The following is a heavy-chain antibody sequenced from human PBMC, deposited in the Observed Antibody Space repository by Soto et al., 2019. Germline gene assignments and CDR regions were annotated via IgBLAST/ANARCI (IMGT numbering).Heavy chain of an antibody. CDR1: GFTFNNYA. CDR2: ISGTGGST. D-gene: IGHD3-10*01. V-gene: IGHV3-23*01. CDR3: AKDKSYYYGSGSSNIFDY. J-gene: IGHJ4*02. Sequence: GGSLRLSCAASGFTFNNYAMSWVRQAPGKGLEWVSGISGTGGSTYYADSVKGRFTISRDNSKNTLYPQMNSLRAEDTAVYYCAKDKSYYYGSGSSNIFDYWGQGTLVTVSS.